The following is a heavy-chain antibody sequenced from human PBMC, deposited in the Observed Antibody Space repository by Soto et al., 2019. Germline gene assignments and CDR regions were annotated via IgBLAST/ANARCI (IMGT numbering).Heavy chain of an antibody. V-gene: IGHV3-7*01. CDR3: ARGQYCSSTSCYAGWFDP. CDR2: IKQDGSEK. CDR1: GFTFSSYW. Sequence: GGSLRLSCAASGFTFSSYWMSWVRQAPGKGLEWVANIKQDGSEKYYVDSVKGRFTISRDNAKNSLYLQMNSLRAEDTAVYYCARGQYCSSTSCYAGWFDPWGQGTLVTVSS. D-gene: IGHD2-2*01. J-gene: IGHJ5*02.